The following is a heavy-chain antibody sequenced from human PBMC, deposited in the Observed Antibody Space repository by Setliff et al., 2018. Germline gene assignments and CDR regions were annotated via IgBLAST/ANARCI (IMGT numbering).Heavy chain of an antibody. V-gene: IGHV1-24*01. D-gene: IGHD6-13*01. J-gene: IGHJ4*02. CDR1: GYTLTELS. CDR3: ATVEAITIAAAGTTIFDY. Sequence: GASVKVSCKVSGYTLTELSRHWVRQAPGKGLEWMGGFDPEDGETIYAQKFQGRVTMTEDTSTDTAYMELSSLRSEDTAVYYCATVEAITIAAAGTTIFDYWGQGTLVTVSS. CDR2: FDPEDGET.